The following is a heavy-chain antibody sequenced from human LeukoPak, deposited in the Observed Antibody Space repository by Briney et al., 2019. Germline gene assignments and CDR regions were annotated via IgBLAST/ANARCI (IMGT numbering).Heavy chain of an antibody. Sequence: TGGSLRLSCAASGFTFSSYWMSWVRQAPGKGLEWVANIKQDGSEKYYADSVKGRFTISRDNSKNTLYLQMNSLRAEDTAVYYCAKGRAAIPDYWGQGTLVTVSS. CDR1: GFTFSSYW. D-gene: IGHD2-2*02. CDR2: IKQDGSEK. J-gene: IGHJ4*02. V-gene: IGHV3-7*01. CDR3: AKGRAAIPDY.